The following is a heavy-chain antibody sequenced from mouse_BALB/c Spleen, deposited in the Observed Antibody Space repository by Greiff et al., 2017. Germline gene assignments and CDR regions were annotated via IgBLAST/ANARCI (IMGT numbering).Heavy chain of an antibody. D-gene: IGHD1-1*01. CDR1: GYSITSDYA. CDR3: ARAPLYYGSSRYAMDY. J-gene: IGHJ4*01. CDR2: ISYSGST. Sequence: DVKLVESGPGLVKPSQSLSLTCTVTGYSITSDYAWNWIRQFPGNKLEWMGYISYSGSTSYNPSLKSRISITRDTSKNQFFLQLNSVTTEDTATYYCARAPLYYGSSRYAMDYWGQGTSVTVSS. V-gene: IGHV3-2*02.